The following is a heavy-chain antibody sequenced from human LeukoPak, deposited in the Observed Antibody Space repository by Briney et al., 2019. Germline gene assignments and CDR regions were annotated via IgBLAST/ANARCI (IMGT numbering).Heavy chain of an antibody. CDR2: FFYSGST. V-gene: IGHV4-39*01. CDR3: ARHLGMSTMDY. Sequence: SETLSPTCTVSAGSISSSNKYWGWIRQSPGKGLEWIGNFFYSGSTYYNPSLKSRVTISVDTSKNQFSLNLRSVTAADTAVYYCARHLGMSTMDYWGQGTLVTVSS. J-gene: IGHJ4*02. CDR1: AGSISSSNKY. D-gene: IGHD5/OR15-5a*01.